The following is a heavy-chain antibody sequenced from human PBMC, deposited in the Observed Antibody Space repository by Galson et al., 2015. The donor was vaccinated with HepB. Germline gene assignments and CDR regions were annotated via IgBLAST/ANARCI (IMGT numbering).Heavy chain of an antibody. V-gene: IGHV4-4*02. CDR2: IFHSGIT. CDR3: ASGYQVLLIDH. D-gene: IGHD2/OR15-2a*01. CDR1: GGSISNRNW. Sequence: SETLSLTCAVSGGSISNRNWWNWVRQSPGKGLEWIGEIFHSGITNNNPSLKSRVTMSVDTSKNQISLRLTSVTAADTAVYYYASGYQVLLIDHWGQGTLVTVSS. J-gene: IGHJ4*02.